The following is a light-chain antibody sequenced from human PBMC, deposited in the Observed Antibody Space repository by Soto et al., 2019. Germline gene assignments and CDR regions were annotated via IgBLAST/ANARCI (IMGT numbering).Light chain of an antibody. V-gene: IGKV2-28*01. CDR3: MQSLQTPYT. CDR1: QSLLHSNGYNF. Sequence: DLVMTPSPLSLPVTPGEPASISCKSSQSLLHSNGYNFLDWYLRKPGQSPQLLISLGSNRASGVPDRVSGSGSGTDFTLKISRVEAEGVGVYYCMQSLQTPYTFGQGTKLEIK. J-gene: IGKJ2*01. CDR2: LGS.